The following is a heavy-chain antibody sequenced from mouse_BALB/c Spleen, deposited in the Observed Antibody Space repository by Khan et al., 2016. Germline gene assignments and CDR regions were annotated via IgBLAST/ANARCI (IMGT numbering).Heavy chain of an antibody. Sequence: EVQLQESGPSLVKPSQTLSLTCSVTGDSITSGYWNWIRKFPGNKLEYMGYISYSGSTYYCPSLKSRISITRDTSKNQYYLQLNSLTTEDTATYXCASYDSSGSFFDYWGQGTTLTVSS. V-gene: IGHV3-8*02. CDR3: ASYDSSGSFFDY. J-gene: IGHJ2*01. CDR2: ISYSGST. D-gene: IGHD3-2*01. CDR1: GDSITSGY.